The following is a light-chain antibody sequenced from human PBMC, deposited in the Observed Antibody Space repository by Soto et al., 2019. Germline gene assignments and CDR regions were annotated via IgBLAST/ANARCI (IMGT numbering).Light chain of an antibody. J-gene: IGLJ3*02. CDR2: TNF. CDR3: AAWDDGLNGWA. Sequence: QSVLTQPPAASGTPGQRLDISCSGSVSNIGSNTVNWYQQLPGTAPKLLIYTNFQRPSGVPDRFSGSKSFTSASLAITGLQPEDEAYYYCAAWDDGLNGWALGGGTQLTVL. CDR1: VSNIGSNT. V-gene: IGLV1-44*01.